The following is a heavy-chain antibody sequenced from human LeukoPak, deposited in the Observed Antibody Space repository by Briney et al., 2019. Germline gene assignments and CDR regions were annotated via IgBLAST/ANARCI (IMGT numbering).Heavy chain of an antibody. Sequence: GGSLRLSCAASGLNFNDYDMDWVRQAPGKGPEWVAVIWGDGSNKYYAESVKGRFTISRDISKNMLYLQMNSLRVEDTAVYYCAREDKWYFDLWGRGTLVTVSS. V-gene: IGHV3-33*01. CDR1: GLNFNDYD. CDR3: AREDKWYFDL. J-gene: IGHJ2*01. CDR2: IWGDGSNK.